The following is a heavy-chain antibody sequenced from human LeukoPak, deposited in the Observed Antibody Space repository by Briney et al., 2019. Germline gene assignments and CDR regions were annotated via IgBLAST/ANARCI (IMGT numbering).Heavy chain of an antibody. CDR1: RFTFSSYA. D-gene: IGHD3-10*01. CDR3: AKDASGSPYYFDY. CDR2: ISAGGGAT. V-gene: IGHV3-23*01. J-gene: IGHJ4*02. Sequence: GGSLRLSCATSRFTFSSYAMSWVRQAPGKGLEWVSAISAGGGATYYADSVKGRFTISRDNSKNTLYLQMNSLRAGDTAVYYCAKDASGSPYYFDYWGQGTLVTVSS.